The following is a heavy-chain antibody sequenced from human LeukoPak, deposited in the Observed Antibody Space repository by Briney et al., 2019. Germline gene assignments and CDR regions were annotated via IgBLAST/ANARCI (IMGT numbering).Heavy chain of an antibody. CDR3: ARDQWLAYYYHGVDV. CDR2: ITNNGSTI. CDR1: GFTFSTYA. V-gene: IGHV3-48*03. D-gene: IGHD6-19*01. J-gene: IGHJ6*02. Sequence: GGSLSLSCAASGFTFSTYAMNWVRQAPGKWLEWVSYITNNGSTIYYADSVKGRFTISRDKAENSLYLQMNSLRAEDTAIYYCARDQWLAYYYHGVDVWGQGTMVTVSS.